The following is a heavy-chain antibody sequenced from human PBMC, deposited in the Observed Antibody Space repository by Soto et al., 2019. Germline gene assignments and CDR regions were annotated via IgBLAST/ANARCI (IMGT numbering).Heavy chain of an antibody. Sequence: PSETLSLTCTVSGGSISSSNYFWGWIRQPPGKGLEWIGSIYYSGSTSYNSSLKSRVTISVDTSKNQFSLRLNSVTAADTAVYYCASPALGAFDIWGQGTMVTVSS. D-gene: IGHD3-16*01. V-gene: IGHV4-39*01. J-gene: IGHJ3*02. CDR1: GGSISSSNYF. CDR3: ASPALGAFDI. CDR2: IYYSGST.